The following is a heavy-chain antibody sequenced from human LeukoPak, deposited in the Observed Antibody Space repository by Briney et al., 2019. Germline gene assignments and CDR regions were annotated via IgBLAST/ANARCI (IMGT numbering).Heavy chain of an antibody. CDR1: GGSFSSYY. CDR2: ISYSGST. Sequence: PSETLSLTCTVSGGSFSSYYWSWIRQSPGKGLGWIGYISYSGSTNYNPSLKSRATISVDTSKNQFSLKLSSVTAADTAVYYCARVSSGSTADFDYWGQGTLVTVSS. V-gene: IGHV4-59*01. CDR3: ARVSSGSTADFDY. D-gene: IGHD6-19*01. J-gene: IGHJ4*02.